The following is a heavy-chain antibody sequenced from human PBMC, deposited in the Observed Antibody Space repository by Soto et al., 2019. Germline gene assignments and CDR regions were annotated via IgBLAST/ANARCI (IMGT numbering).Heavy chain of an antibody. CDR2: IKADGTEK. D-gene: IGHD5-12*01. J-gene: IGHJ6*02. Sequence: VQLVESGGDLVQPGGSLRLSCVGSGFTFSGYWMGWVRQTPGKGLEWVATIKADGTEKYYVDSVKGRFTFSRDNAKTSVYLEMNSLRAEDTAVYYCVTAVRGYNANGDLWGQGTTVTVSS. CDR1: GFTFSGYW. V-gene: IGHV3-7*03. CDR3: VTAVRGYNANGDL.